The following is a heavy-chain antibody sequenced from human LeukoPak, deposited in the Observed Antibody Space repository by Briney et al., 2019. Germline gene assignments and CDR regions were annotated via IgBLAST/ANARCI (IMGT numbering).Heavy chain of an antibody. D-gene: IGHD3-10*01. Sequence: ASVKVSCKTSGYTFTTYVISWVRQAPGQGLEYMGWISAFTGNTNYAQKFQGRVAMTMDTSTSTVEMELRSLKYDDTAVYFCARLSYDGEGYWGQGTLVTVSS. V-gene: IGHV1-18*01. CDR2: ISAFTGNT. J-gene: IGHJ4*02. CDR3: ARLSYDGEGY. CDR1: GYTFTTYV.